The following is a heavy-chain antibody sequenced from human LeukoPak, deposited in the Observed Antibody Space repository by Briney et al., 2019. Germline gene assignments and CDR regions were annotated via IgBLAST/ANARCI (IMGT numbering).Heavy chain of an antibody. Sequence: ASVKVSCKASGYTFTSYYMHWVRQAPGQGLEWMGIINPSGGSTSYAQKFQGRVTMTTDTSTSTAYMEVRGLRADDTAVYYCQRITIFGVVIDFDYWGQGTLVAVSS. CDR1: GYTFTSYY. CDR3: QRITIFGVVIDFDY. CDR2: INPSGGST. J-gene: IGHJ4*02. D-gene: IGHD3-3*01. V-gene: IGHV1-46*01.